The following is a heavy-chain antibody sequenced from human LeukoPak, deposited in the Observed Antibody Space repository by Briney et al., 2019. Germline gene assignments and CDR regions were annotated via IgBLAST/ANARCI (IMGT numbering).Heavy chain of an antibody. Sequence: ASVKVSCKASGYTFTSYGISWVRQAPGQGLEWMGWISAYNGNTNYAQKLQGRVTMTTDTSTSTAYMELRSLRSDDTAVYYCARDFGYYGSGSYYWFDPWGQGTLVTASS. D-gene: IGHD3-10*01. CDR2: ISAYNGNT. CDR1: GYTFTSYG. CDR3: ARDFGYYGSGSYYWFDP. J-gene: IGHJ5*02. V-gene: IGHV1-18*04.